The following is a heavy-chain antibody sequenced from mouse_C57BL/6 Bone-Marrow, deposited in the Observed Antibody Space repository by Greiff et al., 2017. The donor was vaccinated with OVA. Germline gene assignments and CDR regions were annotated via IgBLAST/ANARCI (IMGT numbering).Heavy chain of an antibody. J-gene: IGHJ4*01. CDR2: ISNLAYSI. CDR1: GFTFSDYG. CDR3: ARGRYYAMDY. V-gene: IGHV5-15*01. Sequence: EVHLVESGGGLVQPGGSLKLSCAASGFTFSDYGMAWVRQAPRKGPEWVAFISNLAYSIYYADTVTGRFTISRENAKNTLYLEMSSLRSEDTAMYYCARGRYYAMDYWGQGTSVTVSS.